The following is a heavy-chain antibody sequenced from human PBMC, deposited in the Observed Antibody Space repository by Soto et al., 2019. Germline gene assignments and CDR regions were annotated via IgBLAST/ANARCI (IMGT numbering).Heavy chain of an antibody. CDR1: GFTFSSSS. D-gene: IGHD4-17*01. J-gene: IGHJ2*01. V-gene: IGHV3-21*01. CDR2: IGTSDTYI. CDR3: ARGYTATGTDWYFDL. Sequence: EVQLVESGGGLVKPGGSLRLSCVVSGFTFSSSSMNWVRQAPGKGLEWVSSIGTSDTYIYQADSVKGRFTISRDNAKNSLYLQMNGLRAEDTALYYCARGYTATGTDWYFDLWGRGTLVTVSS.